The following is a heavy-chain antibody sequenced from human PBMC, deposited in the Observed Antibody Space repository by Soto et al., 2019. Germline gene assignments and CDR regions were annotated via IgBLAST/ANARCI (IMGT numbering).Heavy chain of an antibody. V-gene: IGHV4-34*01. CDR3: ARGLIILSHFSAGCFYFDS. CDR2: INHSGSA. Sequence: QVQLQQSGAGLLKPSETLSLTCDVYGGSFSDYIWTWIRQTPGKGLQWIGQINHSGSANYNPSLTSPVPFSLHPSSSQFSLALSSVTAADTALYYCARGLIILSHFSAGCFYFDSLAPGTQITVSS. CDR1: GGSFSDYI. J-gene: IGHJ4*02. D-gene: IGHD3-9*01.